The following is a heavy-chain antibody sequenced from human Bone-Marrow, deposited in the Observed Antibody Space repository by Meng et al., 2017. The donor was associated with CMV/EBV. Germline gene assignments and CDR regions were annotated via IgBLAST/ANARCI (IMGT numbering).Heavy chain of an antibody. Sequence: SGFTLSSYALHWVRQAPGKGLEWVALISNDGSKKYHSDSVKGRFIISRDKSKNTLYLQMNSLRAEDTAVYYCARDYSSYCGGDCYLVDWGQGTLVTVSS. CDR3: ARDYSSYCGGDCYLVD. V-gene: IGHV3-30-3*01. CDR2: ISNDGSKK. CDR1: GFTLSSYA. J-gene: IGHJ4*02. D-gene: IGHD2-21*02.